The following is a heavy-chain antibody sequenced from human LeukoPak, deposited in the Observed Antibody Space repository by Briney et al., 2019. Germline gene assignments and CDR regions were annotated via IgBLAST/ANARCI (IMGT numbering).Heavy chain of an antibody. CDR3: AKDTRGSFDAFDI. D-gene: IGHD1-26*01. V-gene: IGHV3-9*01. Sequence: PGRSLRLSCAASVFTFDDYAMHWVRQAPGKGLEWVSGISWNSGSIGYADSVKARFTISRDNAKNSLYLQMNSLRAEDTALYYCAKDTRGSFDAFDIWGQGTMVTVSS. CDR2: ISWNSGSI. CDR1: VFTFDDYA. J-gene: IGHJ3*02.